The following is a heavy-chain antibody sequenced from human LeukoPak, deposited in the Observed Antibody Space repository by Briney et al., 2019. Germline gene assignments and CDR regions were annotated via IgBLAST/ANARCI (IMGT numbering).Heavy chain of an antibody. CDR2: IKQDGSEK. Sequence: PGGSLRLSCAASGFTFSSYWMSWVRQAPGKGLEWVANIKQDGSEKYYVDSVKGRFTISRDNAKNSLYLQMNSLRAEDTAVYCCARDGSIFGVGNFDYWGQGTLVIVSS. CDR3: ARDGSIFGVGNFDY. J-gene: IGHJ4*02. V-gene: IGHV3-7*01. CDR1: GFTFSSYW. D-gene: IGHD3-3*01.